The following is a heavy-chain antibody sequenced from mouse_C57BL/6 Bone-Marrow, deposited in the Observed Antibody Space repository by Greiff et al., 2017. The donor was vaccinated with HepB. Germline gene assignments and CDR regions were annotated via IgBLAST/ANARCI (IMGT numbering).Heavy chain of an antibody. CDR2: IHPSDSDT. J-gene: IGHJ3*01. V-gene: IGHV1-74*01. D-gene: IGHD1-1*01. CDR3: AIVHDYGSSVFAY. CDR1: GYTFTSYW. Sequence: QVQLQQPGAELVKPGASVKVSCKASGYTFTSYWMHWVKQSPGQGLEWVGRIHPSDSDTNYNQKFKGKATLTVDKSSSTAYLQLSSLTSEDSAVYYGAIVHDYGSSVFAYWGQGTPVTVSA.